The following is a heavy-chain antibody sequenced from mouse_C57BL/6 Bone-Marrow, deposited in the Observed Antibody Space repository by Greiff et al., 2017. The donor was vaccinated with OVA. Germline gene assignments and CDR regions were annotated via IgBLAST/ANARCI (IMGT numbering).Heavy chain of an antibody. CDR3: TRAGVYDYDFDY. D-gene: IGHD2-4*01. V-gene: IGHV5-9-1*02. J-gene: IGHJ2*01. CDR2: ISSGGDYI. Sequence: DVKLVESGEGLVKPGGSLKLSCAASGFTFSSYAMSWVRQTPEKRLEWVAYISSGGDYIYYADTVKGRFTISRDNARNTLYLQMSSLKSEDTAMYYCTRAGVYDYDFDYWGQGTTLTVSS. CDR1: GFTFSSYA.